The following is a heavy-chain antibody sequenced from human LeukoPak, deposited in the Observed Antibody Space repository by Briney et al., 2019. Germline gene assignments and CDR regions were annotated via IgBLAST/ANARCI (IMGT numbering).Heavy chain of an antibody. CDR3: ARSAIGRADY. CDR2: INTNTGNP. Sequence: ASVKVSCKASGYTFTNYYIHWVRQAPGQGLEWMGWINTNTGNPTYAQGFTGRFVFSSDTSVSMAYLQINSLKSEDTAVYYCARSAIGRADYWGQGTLVTVSS. J-gene: IGHJ4*02. V-gene: IGHV7-4-1*04. CDR1: GYTFTNYY. D-gene: IGHD6-13*01.